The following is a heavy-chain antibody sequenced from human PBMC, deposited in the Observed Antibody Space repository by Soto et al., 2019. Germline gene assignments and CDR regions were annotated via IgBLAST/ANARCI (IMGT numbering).Heavy chain of an antibody. CDR3: ARHGSN. CDR2: IYYSGIT. Sequence: SETLSLTCTVSGVSISNSSYYWGWIRRPPGKGLEWIGTIYYSGITYYNPSLKSRVTISVDTSKNQFSLKLTSVTAAGTAVYYCARHGSNWGQGTLVTVSS. V-gene: IGHV4-39*01. J-gene: IGHJ4*02. CDR1: GVSISNSSYY.